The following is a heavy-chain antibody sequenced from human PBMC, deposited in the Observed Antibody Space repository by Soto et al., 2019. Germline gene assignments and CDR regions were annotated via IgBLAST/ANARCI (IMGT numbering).Heavy chain of an antibody. CDR3: ARRPCSGGSCFGRGNGMRFDP. D-gene: IGHD2-15*01. Sequence: QVQLQESGPGQVKPSETLSLTCSVSGGTVRNVNYFWAWLRQSPGKGLEWIGSRYYSGSTYYNPSLESRVTISVDTSKNQILLSLTSVTAADTALYYCARRPCSGGSCFGRGNGMRFDPWGQGTLVTVSS. V-gene: IGHV4-39*01. CDR1: GGTVRNVNYF. CDR2: RYYSGST. J-gene: IGHJ5*02.